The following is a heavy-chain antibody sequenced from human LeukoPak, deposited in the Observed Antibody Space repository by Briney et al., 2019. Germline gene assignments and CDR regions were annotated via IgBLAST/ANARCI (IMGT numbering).Heavy chain of an antibody. V-gene: IGHV3-30*03. J-gene: IGHJ4*02. CDR3: ARSPVGYGSGTYSDY. CDR1: GFTFSSYG. CDR2: ISYDGSNK. D-gene: IGHD3-10*01. Sequence: GGSLRLSCAASGFTFSSYGMHWVRQAPGKGLEWVAVISYDGSNKYYADSVKGRFTISRDNAKNSLYLQMNSLRAEDTALYYCARSPVGYGSGTYSDYWGQGTLVTVSS.